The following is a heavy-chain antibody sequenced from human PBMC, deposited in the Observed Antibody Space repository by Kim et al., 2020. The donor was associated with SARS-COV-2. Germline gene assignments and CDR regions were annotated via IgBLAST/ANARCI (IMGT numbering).Heavy chain of an antibody. D-gene: IGHD3-22*01. J-gene: IGHJ4*02. CDR3: ARRVYYDSLFDY. V-gene: IGHV4-39*01. CDR2: IYYSGST. CDR1: GGSISSSSYY. Sequence: SETLSLTCTVSGGSISSSSYYWGWIRQPPGKGLEWIGSIYYSGSTYYNPSLKSRVTISVDTSKNQFSLKLSSVTAADTAVYYCARRVYYDSLFDYWGQGTLVTVSS.